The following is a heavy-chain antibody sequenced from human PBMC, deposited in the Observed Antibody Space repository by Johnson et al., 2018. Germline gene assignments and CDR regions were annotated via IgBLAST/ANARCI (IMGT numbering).Heavy chain of an antibody. CDR3: ARDGMGSSGYGWDAFDI. D-gene: IGHD6-13*01. J-gene: IGHJ3*02. Sequence: VQLVQSGGGVVQPGRSLRLSCAASGFTFSSYAMHWVRQAPGKGLEWVANIKRDGSEKYYVDSVKGRFTISRDNAKNSLYLQMNSLRGEDTAVYYCARDGMGSSGYGWDAFDIWGQGTLVTVSS. V-gene: IGHV3-7*01. CDR2: IKRDGSEK. CDR1: GFTFSSYA.